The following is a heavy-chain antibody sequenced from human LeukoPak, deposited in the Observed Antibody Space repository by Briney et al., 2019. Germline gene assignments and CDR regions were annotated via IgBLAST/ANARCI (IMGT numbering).Heavy chain of an antibody. V-gene: IGHV1-69*06. Sequence: ASVKVSCKASGGTFSIYAISWVRQAPGQGLEWMGGIIPIFGTANYAQKFQGRVTITADKATSPAYMELSRLRSEDTVVYYCARGGDYDILTGYYTGFPSYYFDYWGQGTLVTVSS. CDR1: GGTFSIYA. CDR3: ARGGDYDILTGYYTGFPSYYFDY. D-gene: IGHD3-9*01. CDR2: IIPIFGTA. J-gene: IGHJ4*02.